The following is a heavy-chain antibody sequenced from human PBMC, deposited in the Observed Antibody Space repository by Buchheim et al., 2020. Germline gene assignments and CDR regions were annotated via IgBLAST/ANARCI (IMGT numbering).Heavy chain of an antibody. CDR2: IYYSGST. D-gene: IGHD3-10*01. Sequence: QVQLQESGPGLVKPSQTLSLTCTVSGGSISSGDYYWSWIRQPPGKGLEWIGYIYYSGSTYYNPSPKSRVPISVDTSKHQFSLKLSSVTAADTAVYYCARAGAYYGPPLPWFDPWGQGTL. CDR3: ARAGAYYGPPLPWFDP. V-gene: IGHV4-30-4*01. CDR1: GGSISSGDYY. J-gene: IGHJ5*02.